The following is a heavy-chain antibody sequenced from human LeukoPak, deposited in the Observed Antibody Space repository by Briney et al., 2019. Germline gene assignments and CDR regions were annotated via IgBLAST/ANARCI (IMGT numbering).Heavy chain of an antibody. CDR1: GFTFSSYG. Sequence: GGSLRLSCAASGFTFSSYGMHWVRQAPGKGLEWVAVISYDGSNKYYADSVKGRFTISRDNSKNTLYLQMNSLRAEDTAVYYCAKYGPDGMFGEFHDWGRGTLVTVSS. CDR3: AKYGPDGMFGEFHD. D-gene: IGHD3-10*02. V-gene: IGHV3-30*18. J-gene: IGHJ4*02. CDR2: ISYDGSNK.